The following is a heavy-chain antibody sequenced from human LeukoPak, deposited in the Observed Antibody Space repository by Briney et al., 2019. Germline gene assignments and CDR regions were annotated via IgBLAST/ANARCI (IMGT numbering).Heavy chain of an antibody. V-gene: IGHV4-34*01. CDR3: ARPSAGYSSGWYRY. CDR2: INHSGST. D-gene: IGHD6-19*01. J-gene: IGHJ4*02. CDR1: GDSITSYY. Sequence: SETLSLTCTVSGDSITSYYWSWIRQPPGKGLEWIGEINHSGSTNYNPSLKSRVTISVDTSKNQFSLKLSSVTAADTAVYYCARPSAGYSSGWYRYWGQGTLVTVSS.